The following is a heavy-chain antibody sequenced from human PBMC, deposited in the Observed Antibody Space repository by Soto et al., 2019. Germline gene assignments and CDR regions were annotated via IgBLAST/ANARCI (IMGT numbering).Heavy chain of an antibody. J-gene: IGHJ4*02. CDR1: GGSISSGGYY. D-gene: IGHD3-22*01. Sequence: QVQLQESGPGLVKPSQTLSLTCTVSGGSISSGGYYWSWIRQHPGKGLEWTGYIYYSGSTYYNPSLKSRVTIPXXTXKXXLALHLSSVTAADTAVYYGARALSYYYEPGYSFDYWRPGTLVTVSS. CDR3: ARALSYYYEPGYSFDY. V-gene: IGHV4-31*03. CDR2: IYYSGST.